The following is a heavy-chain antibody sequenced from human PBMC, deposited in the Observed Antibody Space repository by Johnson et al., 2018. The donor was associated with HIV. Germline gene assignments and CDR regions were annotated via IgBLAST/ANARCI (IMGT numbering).Heavy chain of an antibody. V-gene: IGHV3-66*01. CDR2: IYSGGST. CDR3: ARGPVFDI. Sequence: EMQLVESGGGVVQPGGSLRLSCAASGFTFSDQYMDWVRQAPGKGLEWVSVIYSGGSTYYADSVKGRFTISRDNSKNTLYLQMNSLRAEDTAVYYCARGPVFDIWGQGTMVTVSS. J-gene: IGHJ3*02. CDR1: GFTFSDQY.